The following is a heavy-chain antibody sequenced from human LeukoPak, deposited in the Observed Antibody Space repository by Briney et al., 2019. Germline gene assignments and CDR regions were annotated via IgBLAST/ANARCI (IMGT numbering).Heavy chain of an antibody. J-gene: IGHJ6*03. CDR1: GFTFSTSV. Sequence: GGSLRLSCAASGFTFSTSVMSWVRQAPGEGLEWVSSISAGSTNTHHADSVKGRFTISRDNSKDTVYLEMNSLRPDDTAVYYCAKVKGIASGLYYFFYMDVWGTGTTVTVSS. CDR2: ISAGSTNT. CDR3: AKVKGIASGLYYFFYMDV. V-gene: IGHV3-23*01. D-gene: IGHD6-19*01.